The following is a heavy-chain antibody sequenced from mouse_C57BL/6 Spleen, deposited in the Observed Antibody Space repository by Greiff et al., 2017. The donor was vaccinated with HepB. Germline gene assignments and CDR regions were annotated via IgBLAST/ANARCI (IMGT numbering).Heavy chain of an antibody. D-gene: IGHD2-4*01. Sequence: QVQLQQPGAELVMPGASVKLSCKASGYTFTSYWMHWVKQRPGQGLEWIGEIDPSDSYTNYNQKFKGKSTLTVDKSSSTAYMQLSSLTSEDSAVYYCARDYDYDEHCLDYWGQGTTLTVSS. V-gene: IGHV1-69*01. J-gene: IGHJ2*01. CDR3: ARDYDYDEHCLDY. CDR1: GYTFTSYW. CDR2: IDPSDSYT.